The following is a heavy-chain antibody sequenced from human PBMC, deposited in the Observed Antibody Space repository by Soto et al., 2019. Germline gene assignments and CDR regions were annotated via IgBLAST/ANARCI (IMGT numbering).Heavy chain of an antibody. CDR3: AREDSIIIPAVSDF. Sequence: GGSLRLSCAVSGFYSNNYGINWVRQPPGKGLEWVSSVSKSDYTYYSDSVKGRFTISRDNAKNSVSLQMNSLRAEDTAVYYCAREDSIIIPAVSDFWGQGTLVTVSS. V-gene: IGHV3-21*01. CDR2: VSKSDYT. D-gene: IGHD2-2*01. J-gene: IGHJ4*02. CDR1: GFYSNNYG.